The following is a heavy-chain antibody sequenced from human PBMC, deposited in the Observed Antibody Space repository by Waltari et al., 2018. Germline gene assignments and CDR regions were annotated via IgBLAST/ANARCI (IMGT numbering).Heavy chain of an antibody. V-gene: IGHV1-69*08. CDR2: IIPILGIA. J-gene: IGHJ2*01. D-gene: IGHD4-17*01. Sequence: QVQLVQSGAEVKKPGSSVKVSCKASGGTFSSYTISWVRQAPGQGLEWMGRIIPILGIANYAQRVQGRVTSTADKSTSTAYMELSSLRSEDTAVYYCAREGSVREPPRYFDLWGRGTLVTVSS. CDR1: GGTFSSYT. CDR3: AREGSVREPPRYFDL.